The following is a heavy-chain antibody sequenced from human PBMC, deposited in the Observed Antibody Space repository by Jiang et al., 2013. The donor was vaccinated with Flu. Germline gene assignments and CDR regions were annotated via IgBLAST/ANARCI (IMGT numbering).Heavy chain of an antibody. V-gene: IGHV1-69*04. D-gene: IGHD3-16*02. CDR1: GGTFSNYA. J-gene: IGHJ2*01. CDR3: VRDYRAGSPYWYFHI. CDR2: IIPILGIA. Sequence: VKKPGSSVKVSCKASGGTFSNYAINWVRQAPGQGLEWMGRIIPILGIANYAQKFEGRVTITADKSTSTAYMELNSLRSDDTAVYYCVRDYRAGSPYWYFHIWGRGTLVTVSS.